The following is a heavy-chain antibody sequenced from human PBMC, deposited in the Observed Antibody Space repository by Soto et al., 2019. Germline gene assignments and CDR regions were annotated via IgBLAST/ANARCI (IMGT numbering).Heavy chain of an antibody. CDR1: GASIRSSISY. J-gene: IGHJ6*02. CDR2: VYYSGLT. V-gene: IGHV4-39*01. Sequence: SETLSLNCSVSGASIRSSISYWGWIRQSPGKGLDWIGSVYYSGLTHYNPSFRGRVAIFVDTSKNQFSVRLNSVTAADTAVYYCARLPAEGAAAGGTMEVWGQGNPV. CDR3: ARLPAEGAAAGGTMEV. D-gene: IGHD6-13*01.